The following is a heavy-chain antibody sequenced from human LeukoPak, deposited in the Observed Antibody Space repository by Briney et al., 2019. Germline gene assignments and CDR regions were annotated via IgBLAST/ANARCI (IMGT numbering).Heavy chain of an antibody. CDR1: GGSISIYY. CDR2: IYYTGTT. J-gene: IGHJ4*02. CDR3: ARGEDFERYYLAY. D-gene: IGHD3-9*01. Sequence: SETLSLTCSVSGGSISIYYWTWIRQIPGKGLEWNGYIYYTGTTNYNPLFESRATISVDTSKNQFSLKLTSVTAADTAVYFCARGEDFERYYLAYWGQGTLVTVSS. V-gene: IGHV4-59*01.